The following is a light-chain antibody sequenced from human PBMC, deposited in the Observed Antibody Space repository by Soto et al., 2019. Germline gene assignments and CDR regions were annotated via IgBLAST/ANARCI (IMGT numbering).Light chain of an antibody. Sequence: DIQMTQSPSSLSASVGDRVTITCRASQSISSYFNWYQQKPGKAPKLLIYAASNLQSGVPSRFSGSGSGTDFTLTINSLQPEDFATYYCQQSYSTPPTFGQGTKVDI. J-gene: IGKJ2*01. CDR2: AAS. CDR3: QQSYSTPPT. CDR1: QSISSY. V-gene: IGKV1-39*01.